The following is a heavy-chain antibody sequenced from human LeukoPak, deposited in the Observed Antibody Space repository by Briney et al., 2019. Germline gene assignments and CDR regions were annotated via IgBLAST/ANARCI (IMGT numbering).Heavy chain of an antibody. Sequence: ASVKVSCKASGYTLTGYGVSWVRQAPGQGLEWMGWISGYNGNTNYAQKFQGRVTMTTDTSTSSAYMELRSLRSDDTAVYYFARDHSSPHGGHYFDYWGQGTLVTVSS. J-gene: IGHJ4*02. CDR1: GYTLTGYG. CDR2: ISGYNGNT. V-gene: IGHV1-18*01. CDR3: ARDHSSPHGGHYFDY. D-gene: IGHD2-2*01.